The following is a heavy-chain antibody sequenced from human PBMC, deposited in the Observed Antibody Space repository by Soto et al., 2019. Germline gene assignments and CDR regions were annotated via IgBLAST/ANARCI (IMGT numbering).Heavy chain of an antibody. V-gene: IGHV1-18*01. J-gene: IGHJ4*02. D-gene: IGHD3-22*01. CDR3: ARDQPQYYYDSSGYFDY. CDR1: GYTFTSYG. Sequence: QVQLVQSGAEVKKPGPSVKVSCKASGYTFTSYGISWVRQAPGQGLEWMGWISAYNGNTNYAQKLQGRVTMTTDTSTSTAYMELRSLRSDDTAVYYCARDQPQYYYDSSGYFDYWGQGTLVTVSS. CDR2: ISAYNGNT.